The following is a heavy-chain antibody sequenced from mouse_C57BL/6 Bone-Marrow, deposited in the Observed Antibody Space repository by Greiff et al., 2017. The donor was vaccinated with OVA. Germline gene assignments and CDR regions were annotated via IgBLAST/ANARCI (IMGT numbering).Heavy chain of an antibody. V-gene: IGHV5-17*01. CDR1: GFTFSDYG. D-gene: IGHD1-1*01. J-gene: IGHJ3*01. Sequence: EVMLVESGGGLVKPGGSLKLSCAASGFTFSDYGMHWVRQAPEKGLEWVAYISSGSSTIYYADTVKGRFTIARDNAKNTLFLQMTSLRSEDTAMYYCARTSSGSSFAGFAYWGQGTLVTVSA. CDR3: ARTSSGSSFAGFAY. CDR2: ISSGSSTI.